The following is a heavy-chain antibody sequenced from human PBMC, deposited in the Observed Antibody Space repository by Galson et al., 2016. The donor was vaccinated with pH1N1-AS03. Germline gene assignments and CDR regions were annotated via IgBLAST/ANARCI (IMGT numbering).Heavy chain of an antibody. CDR2: IYFSGTT. D-gene: IGHD2-21*02. Sequence: ETLSLTCNVSGDSFTSYYWSWIRQPPGKGLEWIGYIYFSGTTKYNPSLKNRVTLSIDTSKFQFSLNLRSVTAADTAVYYCARRAFCGGGCYRFDQWGQGTLVTVSS. J-gene: IGHJ4*02. CDR3: ARRAFCGGGCYRFDQ. CDR1: GDSFTSYY. V-gene: IGHV4-59*01.